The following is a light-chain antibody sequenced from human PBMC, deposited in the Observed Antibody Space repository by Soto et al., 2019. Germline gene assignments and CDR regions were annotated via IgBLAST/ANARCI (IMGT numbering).Light chain of an antibody. CDR3: CSYAGSSSANV. CDR2: EVS. Sequence: QSALTQPASVSGSPGQSITISCTGTSSDVGSYNVVSWYQQHPGKAPKLLIYEVSKRPSGVSDRFSGSKSGNTASLTISGLQSEDEADYHCCSYAGSSSANVFGPGTKLTVL. V-gene: IGLV2-23*02. J-gene: IGLJ1*01. CDR1: SSDVGSYNV.